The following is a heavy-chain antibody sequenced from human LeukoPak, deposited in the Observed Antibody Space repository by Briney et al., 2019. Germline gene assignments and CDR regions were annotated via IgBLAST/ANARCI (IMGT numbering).Heavy chain of an antibody. CDR3: ENLPRGVSYTDYGAS. V-gene: IGHV3-23*01. Sequence: GGSLTFYCSGYAFTCSNYALSWVRQAPGKGLEWVSAISGGGDSTYYSDSLKGRFTISRDNSKHTLYLHMSTLRVEDTAIYYCENLPRGVSYTDYGASWGQGTLVTVSS. CDR1: AFTCSNYA. D-gene: IGHD4-17*01. CDR2: ISGGGDST. J-gene: IGHJ5*02.